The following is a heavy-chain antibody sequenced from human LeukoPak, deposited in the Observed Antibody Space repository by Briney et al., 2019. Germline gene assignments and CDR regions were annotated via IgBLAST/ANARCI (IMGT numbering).Heavy chain of an antibody. Sequence: SETLSLTCTVSNGPINNYYWNWIRQPPGKGLEWIGYVFYSGSTNYNPPLKSRVTISVDASKNNFSLKLNSVTAADTAVYYCARSLGYSDTWYNYWGQGTLVTVSS. CDR2: VFYSGST. CDR3: ARSLGYSDTWYNY. CDR1: NGPINNYY. J-gene: IGHJ4*02. D-gene: IGHD6-13*01. V-gene: IGHV4-59*01.